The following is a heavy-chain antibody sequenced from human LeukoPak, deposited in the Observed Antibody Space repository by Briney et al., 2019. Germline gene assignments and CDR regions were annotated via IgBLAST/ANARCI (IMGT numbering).Heavy chain of an antibody. CDR2: ISSSSSYI. CDR1: GFTFSSYS. J-gene: IGHJ4*02. CDR3: ARGQASDFDY. Sequence: GGSLRLSCAASGFTFSSYSMNGVRQAPGKGLEWVSSISSSSSYIYYADSVKGRFTISRDNAKNSLYLQMNSLRAEDTAVYYCARGQASDFDYWGQGTLVTVSS. V-gene: IGHV3-21*01.